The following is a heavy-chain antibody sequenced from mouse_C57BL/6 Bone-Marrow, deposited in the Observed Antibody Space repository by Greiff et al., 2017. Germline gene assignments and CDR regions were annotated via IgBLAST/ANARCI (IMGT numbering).Heavy chain of an antibody. D-gene: IGHD2-3*01. J-gene: IGHJ2*01. CDR3: ARWDGYYGY. CDR2: IDPSDSYT. Sequence: QVQLKQPGAELVMPGASVKLSCKASGYTFTSYWMHWVKQRPGQGLEWIGEIDPSDSYTNYNQKFKGKSTLTVDKSSSTAYMQLSSLTSEDSAVYYCARWDGYYGYWGQGTTLTVSS. CDR1: GYTFTSYW. V-gene: IGHV1-69*01.